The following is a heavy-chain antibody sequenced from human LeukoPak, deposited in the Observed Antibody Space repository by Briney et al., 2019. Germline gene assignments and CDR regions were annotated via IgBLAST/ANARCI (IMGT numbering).Heavy chain of an antibody. CDR1: GFTFSSYS. V-gene: IGHV3-33*06. J-gene: IGHJ4*02. Sequence: QSGGSLRLSCAASGFTFSSYSMHWVRQAPGKGLEWVAVIWYDGSNKYYADSVKGRFTISRDNSKNTLYLQMNSLRAEDTAVYYCAKDALAYCGGDCYWGFDYWGQGTLVTVSS. D-gene: IGHD2-21*02. CDR3: AKDALAYCGGDCYWGFDY. CDR2: IWYDGSNK.